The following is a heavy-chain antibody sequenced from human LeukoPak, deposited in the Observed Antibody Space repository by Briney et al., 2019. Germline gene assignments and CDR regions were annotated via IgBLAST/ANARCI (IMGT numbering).Heavy chain of an antibody. J-gene: IGHJ4*02. CDR1: GYTFTGYY. Sequence: ASVKVSCKASGYTFTGYYMHWVRQAPGQGLEWMGWINPNSGGTNYAQKFQGRVTMTRDTSITTAYMELTRLRSEDTAVYYCARVLQLRSYYSLDYWGQGTLVTVSS. D-gene: IGHD3-22*01. V-gene: IGHV1-2*02. CDR2: INPNSGGT. CDR3: ARVLQLRSYYSLDY.